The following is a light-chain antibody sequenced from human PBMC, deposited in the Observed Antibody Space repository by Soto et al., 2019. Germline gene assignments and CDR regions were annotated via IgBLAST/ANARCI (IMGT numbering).Light chain of an antibody. CDR1: SSDVGGYYY. J-gene: IGLJ1*01. V-gene: IGLV2-14*01. CDR2: QVS. Sequence: SALTQPASVSGSPGQSITISCTGTSSDVGGYYYVSWYQHHPGKAPKLMIYQVSNRPSGVSNRFSGSKSGNTASLTISGLQAEDEADYYCSSYTSSNTFYVFGTGTKVTVL. CDR3: SSYTSSNTFYV.